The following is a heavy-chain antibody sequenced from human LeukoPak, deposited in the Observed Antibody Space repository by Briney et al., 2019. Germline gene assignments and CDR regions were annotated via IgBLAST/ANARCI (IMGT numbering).Heavy chain of an antibody. D-gene: IGHD2-2*01. V-gene: IGHV3-49*04. CDR3: TRARLVGYCTSTSCYGGSYFDY. J-gene: IGHJ4*02. CDR2: IRNRAYGGTT. CDR1: GFTFGDYA. Sequence: PGGSLRLSCTASGFTFGDYAMSWVRQAPGKGLEWVGFIRNRAYGGTTEYAASVKGRFTISRDDSKSIAYLQMNSLKTEDTAVYYCTRARLVGYCTSTSCYGGSYFDYWAREPWSPSPQ.